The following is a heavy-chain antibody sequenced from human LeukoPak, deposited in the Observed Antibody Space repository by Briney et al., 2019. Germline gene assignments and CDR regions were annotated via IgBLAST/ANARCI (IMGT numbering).Heavy chain of an antibody. CDR1: GYIFTSYG. CDR3: AREKYSSGWWDYYGMDV. J-gene: IGHJ6*02. Sequence: ASVKVSCKASGYIFTSYGINWVRQAPGQGLEWMGWISAYNGNTNYAQRFQGRVTMTTDTSTSTAYMELRSLRSDDTGVYYCAREKYSSGWWDYYGMDVWGQGTTVTVSS. D-gene: IGHD6-19*01. CDR2: ISAYNGNT. V-gene: IGHV1-18*01.